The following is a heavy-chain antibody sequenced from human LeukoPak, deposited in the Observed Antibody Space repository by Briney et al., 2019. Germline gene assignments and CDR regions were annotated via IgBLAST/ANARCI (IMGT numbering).Heavy chain of an antibody. CDR1: GFTFDDYA. CDR3: TRHRGGYSGSDFAY. CDR2: IRSKAYGGTT. J-gene: IGHJ4*02. V-gene: IGHV3-49*04. D-gene: IGHD5-12*01. Sequence: PGGSLRLSCTVSGFTFDDYAMTWVRQASGKGLEWVGFIRSKAYGGTTEFAASVRGRFTISRDDPKSIAYLQMKSLKIEDTGVYYCTRHRGGYSGSDFAYWGQGTLVTVSP.